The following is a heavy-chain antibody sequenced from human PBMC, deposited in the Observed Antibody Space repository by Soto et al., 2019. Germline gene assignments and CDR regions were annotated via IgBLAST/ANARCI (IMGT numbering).Heavy chain of an antibody. D-gene: IGHD3-16*01. CDR2: IYYSGST. CDR3: ARDYGGGVLDY. Sequence: QVQLQESGPGLVKPSETLSLTCTVSGGSVSSGSYYWSWIRQPPGKGLEWIGGIYYSGSTNYNPSLKSRVTISVDMSKNQFALKLSSVTAADTAVYYCARDYGGGVLDYWGQGTLVTVSS. J-gene: IGHJ4*02. CDR1: GGSVSSGSYY. V-gene: IGHV4-61*01.